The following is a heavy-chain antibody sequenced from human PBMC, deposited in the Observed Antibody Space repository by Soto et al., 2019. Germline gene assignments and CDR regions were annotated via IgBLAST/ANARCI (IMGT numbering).Heavy chain of an antibody. CDR2: IKSKTDGGTT. Sequence: EVQPVESGGGLVKPGGSLRLSCAASGFTFSNAWMSWVRQAPGKGLEWVGRIKSKTDGGTTDYAAPVKGRFTISRDDSKNTLYLQMNSLKTEDTAVYYCTTDLTPIYYYYGMDVWGQGTTVTVSS. J-gene: IGHJ6*02. V-gene: IGHV3-15*01. CDR3: TTDLTPIYYYYGMDV. CDR1: GFTFSNAW. D-gene: IGHD3-9*01.